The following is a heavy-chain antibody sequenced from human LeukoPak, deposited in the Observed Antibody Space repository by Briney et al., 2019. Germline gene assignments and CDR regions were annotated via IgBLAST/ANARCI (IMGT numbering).Heavy chain of an antibody. J-gene: IGHJ4*02. V-gene: IGHV3-7*01. D-gene: IGHD3-3*01. CDR3: ARDAGGYDFWSGEKFDY. CDR2: IKQDGSEK. CDR1: GFTFSSYW. Sequence: GGSLRLSCAASGFTFSSYWMSWVRQAPRKGLEWVANIKQDGSEKYYVDSVKGRFTISRDNAKNSLYLQMNSLRAEDTAVYYCARDAGGYDFWSGEKFDYWGQGTLVTVSS.